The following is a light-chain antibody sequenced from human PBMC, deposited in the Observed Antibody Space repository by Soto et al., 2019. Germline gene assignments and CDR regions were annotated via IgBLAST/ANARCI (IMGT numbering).Light chain of an antibody. V-gene: IGKV1-5*03. CDR3: QQYNSSSRT. CDR2: KAS. J-gene: IGKJ1*01. CDR1: QSISTS. Sequence: DIQTTQSPSTLSASVGDRVTMTCRASQSISTSLAWYQHKPGKAPKLLIYKASTLQSGVPSRFSGSGSGTEFTLTTSSLLPDDFATYYCQQYNSSSRTFGQGTKVDIK.